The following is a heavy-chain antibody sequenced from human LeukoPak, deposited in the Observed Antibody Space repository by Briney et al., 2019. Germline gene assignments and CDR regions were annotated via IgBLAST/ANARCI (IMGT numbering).Heavy chain of an antibody. Sequence: SETLSLTCSVSGGSISSSSYYWGWIRQPPGKGLEWIGSIYYSGSTYYNPSLKSRVTISVDTSKNQFSLKLSSVTAADTAVYYCARGGSGVTYYYDSSGYYPFGYWGQGTLVTVSS. V-gene: IGHV4-39*07. CDR3: ARGGSGVTYYYDSSGYYPFGY. D-gene: IGHD3-22*01. CDR2: IYYSGST. J-gene: IGHJ4*02. CDR1: GGSISSSSYY.